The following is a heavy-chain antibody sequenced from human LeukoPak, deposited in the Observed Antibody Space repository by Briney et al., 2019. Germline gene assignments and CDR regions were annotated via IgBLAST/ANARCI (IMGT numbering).Heavy chain of an antibody. CDR3: ARSRGSSYGSDY. J-gene: IGHJ4*02. CDR2: MNPNSGNT. Sequence: ASVKVSCKASGYTFTSYDINWVRQATGQGLEWMGWMNPNSGNTGYAQKFQGRVTITRNTSISTAYMELSSLRSEGTAVYYCARSRGSSYGSDYWGQGTLVTVSS. D-gene: IGHD5-18*01. CDR1: GYTFTSYD. V-gene: IGHV1-8*03.